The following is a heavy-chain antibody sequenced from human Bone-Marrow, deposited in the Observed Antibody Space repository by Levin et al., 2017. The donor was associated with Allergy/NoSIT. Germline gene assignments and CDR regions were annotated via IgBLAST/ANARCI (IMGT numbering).Heavy chain of an antibody. CDR1: GFTFSSYE. J-gene: IGHJ4*02. CDR2: ISSSGSTI. D-gene: IGHD6-19*01. V-gene: IGHV3-48*03. CDR3: AREDSSGWSDY. Sequence: GGSLRLSCAASGFTFSSYEMNWVRQAPGKGLEWVSYISSSGSTIYYADSVKGRFTISRDNAKNSLYLQMNSLRAEDTAVYYCAREDSSGWSDYWGQGTLVTVSS.